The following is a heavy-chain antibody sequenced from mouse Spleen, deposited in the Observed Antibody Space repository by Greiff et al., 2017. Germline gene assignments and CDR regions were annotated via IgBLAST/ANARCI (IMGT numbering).Heavy chain of an antibody. CDR2: IWRGGST. Sequence: VKLMESGPSLVQPSQSLSITCTVSGFSLTSYGVHWVRQSPGKGLEWLGVIWRGGSTDYNAAFMSRLSITKDNSKSQVFFKMNSLQADDTAIYYCAKNYGSSYYAMDYWGQGTSVTVSS. CDR1: GFSLTSYG. V-gene: IGHV2-5-1*01. J-gene: IGHJ4*01. D-gene: IGHD1-1*01. CDR3: AKNYGSSYYAMDY.